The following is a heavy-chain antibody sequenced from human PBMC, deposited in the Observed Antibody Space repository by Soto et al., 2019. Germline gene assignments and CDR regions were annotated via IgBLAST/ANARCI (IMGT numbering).Heavy chain of an antibody. Sequence: PSETLSLTCTVSGGSISSSSYYWGWIRQPPGKGLEWIGSIYYSGSTYYNPSLKSRVTISVDTSKNQFSLKLSSVTAADTAVYYCARQPEEQYYYGSGSYYYYYYGMDVWGQGTTVTVSS. CDR3: ARQPEEQYYYGSGSYYYYYYGMDV. J-gene: IGHJ6*02. D-gene: IGHD3-10*01. CDR2: IYYSGST. CDR1: GGSISSSSYY. V-gene: IGHV4-39*01.